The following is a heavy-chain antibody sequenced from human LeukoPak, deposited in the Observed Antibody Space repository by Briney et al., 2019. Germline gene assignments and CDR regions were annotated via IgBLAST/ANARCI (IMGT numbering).Heavy chain of an antibody. Sequence: PGGSLRLSCVASGFTFNSYSMNWVRQAPGKGLEWVSVISESGDRTYYADVVKGRFTVSRDIAQNTVSLQMSSLRIDDAGVYFCARAVRPMGMITNFDFWGQGTLVTVSS. D-gene: IGHD3-16*01. J-gene: IGHJ4*02. CDR2: ISESGDRT. CDR3: ARAVRPMGMITNFDF. CDR1: GFTFNSYS. V-gene: IGHV3-23*01.